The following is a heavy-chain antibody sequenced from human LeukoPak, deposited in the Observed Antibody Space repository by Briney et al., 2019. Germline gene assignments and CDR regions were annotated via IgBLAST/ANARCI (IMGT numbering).Heavy chain of an antibody. CDR3: ARDPPSRGTRYFDY. CDR1: GFPFSRYS. Sequence: GVTLRLFCAASGFPFSRYSMNWVRQARGEGPEWVSSITSSSSNKDYVDSVKGRFTVSRDNAKNSLYLQMDSLRVEDTAVYYCARDPPSRGTRYFDYWGQGILVTVSS. J-gene: IGHJ4*02. D-gene: IGHD3-16*01. V-gene: IGHV3-21*01. CDR2: ITSSSSNK.